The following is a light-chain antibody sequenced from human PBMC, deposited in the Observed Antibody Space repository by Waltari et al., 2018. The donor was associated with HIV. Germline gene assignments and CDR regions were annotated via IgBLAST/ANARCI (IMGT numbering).Light chain of an antibody. J-gene: IGLJ3*02. Sequence: QSVLTQPPSASGPPGPRFTISCSGSSSNIAGHYVYWYQQLPGTAPQLLIYMNHRRTSGVPDRFSGSKSGTSASLAISGLRSEDEADYYCAAWDDSLSGLVFGGGTKLTVL. CDR2: MNH. CDR3: AAWDDSLSGLV. CDR1: SSNIAGHY. V-gene: IGLV1-47*01.